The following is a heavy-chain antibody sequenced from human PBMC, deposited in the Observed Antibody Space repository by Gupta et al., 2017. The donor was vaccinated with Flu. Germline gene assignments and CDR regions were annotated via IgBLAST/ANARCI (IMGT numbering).Heavy chain of an antibody. D-gene: IGHD2-15*01. CDR2: IWYDGSNK. V-gene: IGHV3-33*01. CDR1: GFTFCSYG. Sequence: QVQLVESGGGVVQPGRALRLSCTASGFTFCSYGLHRVSPAPGRGPGWVAVIWYDGSNKYYADSVKGRFTISRDNSKNTLYLQMNSLRAEDTAVYYCARDEVVGVVFTYYYYGMDVWGQGTTVTVSS. J-gene: IGHJ6*02. CDR3: ARDEVVGVVFTYYYYGMDV.